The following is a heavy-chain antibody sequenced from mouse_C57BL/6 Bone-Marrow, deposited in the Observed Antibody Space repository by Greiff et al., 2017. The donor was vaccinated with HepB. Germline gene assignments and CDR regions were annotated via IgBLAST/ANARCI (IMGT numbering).Heavy chain of an antibody. Sequence: VQRVESGPGLVQPSQSLSITCTVSGFSLTSYGVHWVRQPPGKGLEWLGVIWSGGSTDYNAAFISRLSISKDNSKSQVFFKMNSLQADDTAIYYCATNYGNYSYYFDYWGQGTTLTVSS. V-gene: IGHV2-4*01. CDR2: IWSGGST. D-gene: IGHD2-1*01. CDR1: GFSLTSYG. CDR3: ATNYGNYSYYFDY. J-gene: IGHJ2*01.